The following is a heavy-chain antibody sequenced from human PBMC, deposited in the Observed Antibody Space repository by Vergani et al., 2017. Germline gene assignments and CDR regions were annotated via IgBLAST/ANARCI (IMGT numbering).Heavy chain of an antibody. CDR2: IRYDGSNK. J-gene: IGHJ4*02. CDR3: AKDIQYESSGNEAGY. Sequence: QVQLVESGGGVVQPGGSLRLSCAASGFTFSSYGMHWVRQAPGKGLEWVAFIRYDGSNKYYADSVKGRFTISRYNSKNTLYLQMNSLRADDTAGYYCAKDIQYESSGNEAGYWGQGTLVTVSS. CDR1: GFTFSSYG. V-gene: IGHV3-30*02. D-gene: IGHD3-22*01.